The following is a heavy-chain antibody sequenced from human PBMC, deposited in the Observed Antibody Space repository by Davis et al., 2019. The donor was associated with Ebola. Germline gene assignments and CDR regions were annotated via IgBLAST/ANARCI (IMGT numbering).Heavy chain of an antibody. V-gene: IGHV4-59*11. CDR3: ARLSYSSSWKGYFDY. J-gene: IGHJ4*02. CDR1: GGSISSHY. D-gene: IGHD6-13*01. Sequence: PSETLSLTCTVPGGSISSHYWSWIRQPPGKGLEWIGYIYYSGSTNYNPSLKSRVTISVDTSKNQFSLKLSSVTAADTAVYYCARLSYSSSWKGYFDYWGQGTLVTVSS. CDR2: IYYSGST.